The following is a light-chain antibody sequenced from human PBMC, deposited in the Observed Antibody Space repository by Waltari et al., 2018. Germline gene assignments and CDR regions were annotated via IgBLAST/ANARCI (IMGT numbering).Light chain of an antibody. V-gene: IGLV2-8*01. J-gene: IGLJ3*02. CDR2: DVN. CDR3: SAFAGSNRFGV. Sequence: YQQRPSKPPIFLIYDVNRRPAGVPDRCAGSKSDNAASLTVSGLQADEEATYYCSAFAGSNRFGVFGGGTKLTVL.